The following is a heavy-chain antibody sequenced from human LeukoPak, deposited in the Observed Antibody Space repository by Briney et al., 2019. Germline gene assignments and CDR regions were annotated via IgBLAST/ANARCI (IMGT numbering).Heavy chain of an antibody. D-gene: IGHD1-26*01. Sequence: GASVKVSCKASGYTFTSYDINWVRQATGQGLEWMGWMNPNSGNTGYAQKFQGRVTITRNTSISTAYMELSSLRSEDTAVYYCARGAGELGAYYYYYYMDVWGKGTTVTVSS. V-gene: IGHV1-8*03. J-gene: IGHJ6*03. CDR2: MNPNSGNT. CDR1: GYTFTSYD. CDR3: ARGAGELGAYYYYYYMDV.